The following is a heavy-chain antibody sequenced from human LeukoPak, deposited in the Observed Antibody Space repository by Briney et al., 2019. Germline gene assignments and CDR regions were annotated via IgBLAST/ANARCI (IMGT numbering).Heavy chain of an antibody. V-gene: IGHV1-18*01. CDR2: ITPYNGKT. Sequence: ASVKVSCKASGYTFTSYGISWVRQAPGQGLEWMGWITPYNGKTNYAQKLQGRVTMTTDTSTSTAYMDLRSLRSDDTAMYYCARRGVYYYDSSGRANYYFDYWGQGTLATVSS. J-gene: IGHJ4*02. CDR1: GYTFTSYG. D-gene: IGHD3-22*01. CDR3: ARRGVYYYDSSGRANYYFDY.